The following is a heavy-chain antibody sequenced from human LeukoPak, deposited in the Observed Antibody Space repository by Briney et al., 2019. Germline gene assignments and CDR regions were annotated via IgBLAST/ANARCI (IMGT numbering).Heavy chain of an antibody. Sequence: GASVKVSCKASGGTFSSYAISWVRQAPGQGLEWMGGIIPIFGTANYAQKFQGRVTITADESTSTAYMEQSSLRSEDTAVYYCALSRFLEWLLYSYYYYGMDVWGQGTTVTVSS. V-gene: IGHV1-69*13. CDR1: GGTFSSYA. D-gene: IGHD3-3*01. J-gene: IGHJ6*02. CDR2: IIPIFGTA. CDR3: ALSRFLEWLLYSYYYYGMDV.